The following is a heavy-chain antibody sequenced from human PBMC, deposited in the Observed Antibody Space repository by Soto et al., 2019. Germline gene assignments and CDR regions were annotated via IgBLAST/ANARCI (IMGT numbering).Heavy chain of an antibody. CDR3: ARVQWMVGDY. D-gene: IGHD6-19*01. Sequence: SETLSLTCTVSGGSLSSYYWSWIRQPPGKGLEWIGEINHSGSTNYNPSLKSRVTISVDTSKNQSSLKLSSATAADTAVYYCARVQWMVGDYWGQGTLVTVSS. J-gene: IGHJ4*02. V-gene: IGHV4-34*01. CDR2: INHSGST. CDR1: GGSLSSYY.